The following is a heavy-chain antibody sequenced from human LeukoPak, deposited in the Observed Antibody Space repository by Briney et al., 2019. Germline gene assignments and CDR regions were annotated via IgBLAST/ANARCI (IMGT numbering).Heavy chain of an antibody. Sequence: GGSLRLSCAASGFTFDDYAMHWVRQAPGKGLEWVSGISWNSGSIGYADSVKGRFTISRDNAKNSLYLQMNSLRAEDTALYYCAKAPATQCDQYFDYWGQGTLVTVSS. CDR1: GFTFDDYA. CDR3: AKAPATQCDQYFDY. D-gene: IGHD2-2*01. V-gene: IGHV3-9*01. J-gene: IGHJ4*02. CDR2: ISWNSGSI.